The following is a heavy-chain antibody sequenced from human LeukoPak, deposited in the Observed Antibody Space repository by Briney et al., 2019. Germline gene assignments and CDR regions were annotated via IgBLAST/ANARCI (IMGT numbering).Heavy chain of an antibody. CDR2: ISYDGSNK. D-gene: IGHD3-16*01. CDR3: AGVDY. CDR1: GFTFSNYA. V-gene: IGHV3-30-3*01. Sequence: GGSLRLSCAASGFTFSNYAMLWVRQAPGKGLEWVAVISYDGSNKYYADSVKGRFTISRDNSKNTLYLQMNSLRAEDTAVYYCAGVDYWGQGTLVTVSS. J-gene: IGHJ4*02.